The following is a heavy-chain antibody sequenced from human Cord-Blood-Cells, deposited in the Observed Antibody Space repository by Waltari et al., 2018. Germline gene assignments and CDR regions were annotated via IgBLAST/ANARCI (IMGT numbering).Heavy chain of an antibody. J-gene: IGHJ4*02. V-gene: IGHV3-30*04. CDR3: ARDGSPGRGSYRYNY. CDR2: ISYDGSNK. D-gene: IGHD3-16*02. Sequence: QVQLVESGGGVVQPGRSLRLSCAASGFTFSSYAMHWVRQAPGKGLGGVAFISYDGSNKYYADSVKGRFTISRDNSKNTLYLQMNSLRAEDTAVYYCARDGSPGRGSYRYNYWGQGTLVTVSS. CDR1: GFTFSSYA.